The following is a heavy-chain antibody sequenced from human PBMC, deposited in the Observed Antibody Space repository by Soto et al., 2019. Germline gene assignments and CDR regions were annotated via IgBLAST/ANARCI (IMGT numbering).Heavy chain of an antibody. Sequence: HVQLQESGPGLVKPSQTLSLTCTVSGGSISSGDYYWSWIRQPPGKGLEWIGYIYYSGSTYYNPSLKSRVTISVDTSKNQFSLKLSSVTAADTAVYYCARDRITIFGVVIGGADYYYYGMDVWGQGTTVTVSS. V-gene: IGHV4-30-4*01. CDR2: IYYSGST. D-gene: IGHD3-3*01. J-gene: IGHJ6*02. CDR1: GGSISSGDYY. CDR3: ARDRITIFGVVIGGADYYYYGMDV.